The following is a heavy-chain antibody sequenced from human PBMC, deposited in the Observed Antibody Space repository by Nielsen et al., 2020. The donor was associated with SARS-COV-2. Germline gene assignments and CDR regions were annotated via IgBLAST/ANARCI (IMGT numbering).Heavy chain of an antibody. CDR3: ARDGSGWYIGY. D-gene: IGHD6-19*01. CDR2: ISFDGSDE. J-gene: IGHJ4*02. Sequence: GGSLRLSCAASGFPFSSFAMHWVRQAPGKGLEWVAVISFDGSDEYSADSVKGRFTISRDNAKNTLYLQMTSLRTEDTAVYYCARDGSGWYIGYWGQGTLVTVSS. CDR1: GFPFSSFA. V-gene: IGHV3-30-3*01.